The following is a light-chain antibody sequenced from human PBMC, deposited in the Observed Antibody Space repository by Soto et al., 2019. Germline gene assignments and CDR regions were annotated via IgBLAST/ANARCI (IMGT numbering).Light chain of an antibody. CDR2: DAS. CDR3: QQYVDFPQT. CDR1: QDIRNY. Sequence: DIQMTQSPSSLSASVGDSVTITCQASQDIRNYLNWYQQKPGKAPKLLIYDASYLETGVPSRFSGSGSGTDFTFTIDSLQPEDIATYYCQQYVDFPQTFGQGTKLEIK. V-gene: IGKV1-33*01. J-gene: IGKJ2*01.